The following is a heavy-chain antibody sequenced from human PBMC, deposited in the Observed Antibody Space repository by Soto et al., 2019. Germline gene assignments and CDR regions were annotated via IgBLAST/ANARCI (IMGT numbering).Heavy chain of an antibody. CDR1: GFSLSTYW. J-gene: IGHJ4*02. V-gene: IGHV3-7*01. CDR3: ATADPY. CDR2: LNNHGSEK. Sequence: GGSLRLSCAASGFSLSTYWMSLVRQAPGKGLEWVASLNNHGSEKYYGDSVKSRFTISRYDAKNTLYRQMNSLRAEDTAVYYCATADPYWAQVSLVIVSS.